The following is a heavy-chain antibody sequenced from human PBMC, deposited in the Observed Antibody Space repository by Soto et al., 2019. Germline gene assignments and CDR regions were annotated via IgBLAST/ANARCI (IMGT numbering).Heavy chain of an antibody. V-gene: IGHV4-30-4*01. J-gene: IGHJ3*02. CDR3: ARSSDYGGNSVRAFDI. Sequence: PSETLSLTCTVSGGSISSGDYYWSWIRQPPGKGLEWIGYIYYSGSTYYNPSLKSRVTISVDTSKNQFSLKLSSVTAADTAVYYCARSSDYGGNSVRAFDIWGQGTLVTVSS. D-gene: IGHD4-17*01. CDR1: GGSISSGDYY. CDR2: IYYSGST.